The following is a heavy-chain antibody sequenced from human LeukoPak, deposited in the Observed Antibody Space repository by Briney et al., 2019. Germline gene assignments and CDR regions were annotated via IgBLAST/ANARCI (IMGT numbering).Heavy chain of an antibody. Sequence: PGRSLSLFCVASGYSFSNNGMHWVRQAPGKGLEWVSTISGGADTTYYADSVKGRFTISRDISKNTLCLQINSLRAEDTAIYYCAKGTVFTGQPLFAYWGRGTLVTVSS. CDR1: GYSFSNNG. CDR2: ISGGADTT. D-gene: IGHD3-10*01. J-gene: IGHJ4*02. V-gene: IGHV3-23*01. CDR3: AKGTVFTGQPLFAY.